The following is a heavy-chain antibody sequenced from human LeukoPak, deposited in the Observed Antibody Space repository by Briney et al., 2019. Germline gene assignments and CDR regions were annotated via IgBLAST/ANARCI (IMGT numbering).Heavy chain of an antibody. Sequence: ASVKVSCKASGYTITNNYMHWVRQAPGQGLEWMGIINPSGGSTSYAQKFQGRVTMTRDMSTSTVYMELSSLRSEDTAVYYCARVSGNAAARLCAFDIWGQGTMVTVSS. CDR3: ARVSGNAAARLCAFDI. V-gene: IGHV1-46*01. J-gene: IGHJ3*02. CDR1: GYTITNNY. CDR2: INPSGGST. D-gene: IGHD6-6*01.